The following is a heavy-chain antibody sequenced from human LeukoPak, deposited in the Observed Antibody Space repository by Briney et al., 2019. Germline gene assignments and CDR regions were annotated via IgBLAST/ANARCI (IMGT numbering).Heavy chain of an antibody. CDR3: ARDRPVVAATRWFDP. V-gene: IGHV1-18*01. J-gene: IGHJ5*02. CDR2: ISAYNGNT. D-gene: IGHD2-15*01. CDR1: GYTFTSYG. Sequence: GASVKVSCKASGYTFTSYGISWVRQAPGQGLEWMGWISAYNGNTNYAQKLQGRVTMTTDTSTSTAYMELRSLRSDDTAVYYCARDRPVVAATRWFDPWGQGTLVTASS.